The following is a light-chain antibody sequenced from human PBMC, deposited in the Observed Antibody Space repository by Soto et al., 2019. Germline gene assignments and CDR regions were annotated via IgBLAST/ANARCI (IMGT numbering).Light chain of an antibody. V-gene: IGKV3-15*01. CDR3: QQYNNWPRT. CDR1: QSVSSD. CDR2: GAS. Sequence: EIVMTQSPATLSVSPWERATLSCRASQSVSSDLAWYQQKPGQAPRLLIYGASTRATGIPARFSGSGSGTDFTLTLSRLESEDFAVYYCQQYNNWPRTFGQGTKVDIK. J-gene: IGKJ1*01.